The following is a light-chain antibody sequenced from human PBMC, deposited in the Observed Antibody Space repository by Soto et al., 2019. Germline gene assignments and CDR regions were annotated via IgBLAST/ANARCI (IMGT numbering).Light chain of an antibody. CDR2: GAS. CDR3: HQYGASPRT. Sequence: ETVLSQSPGTLSLSPGERATLSCRASQRVSRNFLAWYQQKPGQAPKLLIYGASNRATAISDRFSGSGSGTDFTLTISRLEPEESAVYYCHQYGASPRTFGRGTKVEIK. V-gene: IGKV3-20*01. J-gene: IGKJ4*02. CDR1: QRVSRNF.